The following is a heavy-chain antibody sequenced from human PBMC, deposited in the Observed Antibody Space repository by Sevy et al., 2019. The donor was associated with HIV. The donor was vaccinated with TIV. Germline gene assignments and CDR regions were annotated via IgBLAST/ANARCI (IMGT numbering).Heavy chain of an antibody. CDR1: GYTFTSYR. J-gene: IGHJ4*02. D-gene: IGHD2-15*01. V-gene: IGHV1-18*01. Sequence: ASVKVSCKASGYTFTSYRIYWVRQAPGQGLESMGCISAHNGDTNYAQKFQGRVTMITDTSTTTAYMDLRSLRSDDTALCYCARAYCSGGRCYSLAYWGQGTLVTVSS. CDR3: ARAYCSGGRCYSLAY. CDR2: ISAHNGDT.